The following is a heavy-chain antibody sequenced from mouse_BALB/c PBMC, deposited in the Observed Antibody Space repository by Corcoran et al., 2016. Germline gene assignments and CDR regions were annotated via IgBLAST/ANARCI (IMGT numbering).Heavy chain of an antibody. CDR2: INTYTGEP. CDR1: GYTFTNYG. CDR3: ARRLRLRGSTSDY. J-gene: IGHJ2*01. Sequence: QIQLVQSGPELKKPGETVKISCKASGYTFTNYGMNWVKQAPGKGLKWMSWINTYTGEPTYADDFKGRFAFSLETSASTAYLQINNLKNEDMATYFCARRLRLRGSTSDYWGQGTTLTVSS. V-gene: IGHV9-1*02. D-gene: IGHD1-2*01.